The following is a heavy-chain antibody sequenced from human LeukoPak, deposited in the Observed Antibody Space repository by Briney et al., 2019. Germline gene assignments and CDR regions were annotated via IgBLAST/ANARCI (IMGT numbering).Heavy chain of an antibody. CDR2: ISSSSSYI. Sequence: GGSLRLSCAASGFTFSSYSMNWVRQAPGKGLEWVSSISSSSSYIYYAGSVKGRFTISRDNAKNSLYLQMNSLRAEDTAVYYCARGKELPDYWGQGTLVTVSS. J-gene: IGHJ4*02. V-gene: IGHV3-21*01. CDR1: GFTFSSYS. D-gene: IGHD1-26*01. CDR3: ARGKELPDY.